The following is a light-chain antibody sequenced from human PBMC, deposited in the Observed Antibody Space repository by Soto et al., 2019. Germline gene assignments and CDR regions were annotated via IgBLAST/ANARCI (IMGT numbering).Light chain of an antibody. CDR2: EVS. CDR1: SSDVGDYSR. CDR3: SSYTLSGVV. Sequence: QSALTQPPSVSGSPGQSVTISCTGTSSDVGDYSRVSWYQQPPGTAPKLLIHEVSNRPSGVPDRFSGSKSGNTASLTISGLQAEDEADYHCSSYTLSGVVFGGGTKLTVL. J-gene: IGLJ2*01. V-gene: IGLV2-18*02.